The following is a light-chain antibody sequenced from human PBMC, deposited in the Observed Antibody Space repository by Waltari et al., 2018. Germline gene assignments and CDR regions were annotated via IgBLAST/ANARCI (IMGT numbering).Light chain of an antibody. CDR1: SSNIGAGYD. J-gene: IGLJ2*01. Sequence: QSGLTQPPSVSGAPGQRVTISCTGSSSNIGAGYDVHWYQLLPGTAPKLLIYGNSKRTAGVPDRFSGSKSVTSASLAITGLQAEDEAGYYCQSYDSSLSGSVFGGGTKLTVL. V-gene: IGLV1-40*01. CDR3: QSYDSSLSGSV. CDR2: GNS.